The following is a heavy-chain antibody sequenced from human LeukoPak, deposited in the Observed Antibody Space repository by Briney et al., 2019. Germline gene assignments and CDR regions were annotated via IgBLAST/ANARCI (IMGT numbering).Heavy chain of an antibody. D-gene: IGHD3-10*01. CDR2: INHSGST. V-gene: IGHV4-34*01. CDR1: GGSFSGYY. Sequence: SETLSLTCAVYGGSFSGYYWSWIRQPPGKGLEWIGEINHSGSTNYNPSLKSRVTISVDTSKNQFSLKLSSVTAADTAVYYCATYRAAESGRGNWGQGTLVVVAS. J-gene: IGHJ4*02. CDR3: ATYRAAESGRGN.